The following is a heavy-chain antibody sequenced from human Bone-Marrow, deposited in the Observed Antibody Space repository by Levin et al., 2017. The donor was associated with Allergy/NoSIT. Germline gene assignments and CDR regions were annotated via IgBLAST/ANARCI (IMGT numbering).Heavy chain of an antibody. Sequence: QLGESLKISCAASGFTFSSYAMSWVRQAPGKGLEWVSAISGSGAGTYYADSVKGRFTISRDNSKNTLYLQLNSLTAEDTAVYYCAKVAKAVASRAYYMDVWGKGTTVTVSS. CDR2: ISGSGAGT. J-gene: IGHJ6*03. CDR3: AKVAKAVASRAYYMDV. V-gene: IGHV3-23*01. D-gene: IGHD6-19*01. CDR1: GFTFSSYA.